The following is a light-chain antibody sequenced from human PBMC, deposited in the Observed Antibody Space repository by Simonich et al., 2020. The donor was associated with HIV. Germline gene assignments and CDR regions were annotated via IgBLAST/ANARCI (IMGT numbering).Light chain of an antibody. Sequence: EIVLTQSPATLSLSPGERATLSCSAIQSVSSYLAWYQQKPGQAPRLLIYDASNRATGIPARFSGSGSGTDFTLTISSLEPEDFAVYYCQQYYSPPITFGQGTRLEI. CDR1: QSVSSY. CDR3: QQYYSPPIT. J-gene: IGKJ5*01. V-gene: IGKV3-11*01. CDR2: DAS.